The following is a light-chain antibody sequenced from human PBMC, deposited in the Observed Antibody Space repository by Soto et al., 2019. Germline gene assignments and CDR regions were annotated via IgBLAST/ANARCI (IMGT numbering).Light chain of an antibody. CDR1: SSDVGGYNY. CDR2: EIS. CDR3: SAYTTSSTLDV. V-gene: IGLV2-14*01. Sequence: QSALTQPASVSGSPGQSITISCTGASSDVGGYNYVSWYQQHPDKAPKLMIYEISHRPSGVSNRFSGSKSGNTASLTISGLQAEDEADYYCSAYTTSSTLDVFGTGTKVTVL. J-gene: IGLJ1*01.